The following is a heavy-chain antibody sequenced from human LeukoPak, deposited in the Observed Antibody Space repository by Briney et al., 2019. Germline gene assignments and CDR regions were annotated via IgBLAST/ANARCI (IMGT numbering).Heavy chain of an antibody. CDR1: GFKFSSYG. D-gene: IGHD6-13*01. CDR3: AKSAYSSNYNWFDP. CDR2: ISYGGSNK. Sequence: QPGGSLRLSCAASGFKFSSYGMHWVRQAPGKGLEWVAVISYGGSNKYFADSVKGRFTISRHNSKNTLYLQMNSLRAEDTAVYYCAKSAYSSNYNWFDPWGQGTLVTVSS. J-gene: IGHJ5*02. V-gene: IGHV3-30*18.